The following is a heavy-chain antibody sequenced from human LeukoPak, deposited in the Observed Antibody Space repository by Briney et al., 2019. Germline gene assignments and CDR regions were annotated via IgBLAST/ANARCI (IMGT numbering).Heavy chain of an antibody. Sequence: GGSLRLSCAASGFTVSSNYMSWVRQAPGKGLEWVSVIYSGGSTYYADSVKGRFTISRDNSENTLYLQMNSLRAEDTAVYYCARGSSALEMATITAFDIWGQGTMVTVSS. CDR2: IYSGGST. D-gene: IGHD5-24*01. CDR1: GFTVSSNY. J-gene: IGHJ3*02. CDR3: ARGSSALEMATITAFDI. V-gene: IGHV3-53*01.